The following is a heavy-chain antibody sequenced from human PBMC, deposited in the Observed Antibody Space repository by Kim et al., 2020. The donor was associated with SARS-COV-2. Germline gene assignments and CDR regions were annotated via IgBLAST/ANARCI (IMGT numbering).Heavy chain of an antibody. D-gene: IGHD3-16*01. V-gene: IGHV4-59*08. CDR2: IYYSGST. Sequence: SETLSLTCTVSGGSISSYYWSWIRQPPGKGLEWIGYIYYSGSTNYNPSLKSRATISVDTSKNQFSLKLSSVTAADTAVYYCASSVWRGAFDIWGQGTMVTVSS. CDR3: ASSVWRGAFDI. CDR1: GGSISSYY. J-gene: IGHJ3*02.